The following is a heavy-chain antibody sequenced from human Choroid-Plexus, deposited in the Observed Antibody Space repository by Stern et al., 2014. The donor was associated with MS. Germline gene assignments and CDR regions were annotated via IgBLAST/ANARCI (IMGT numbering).Heavy chain of an antibody. Sequence: VQLVESGGGVLQPGRPLRLSCGASGFTFGSCAMHWVRQAPGKGLEWGAGVSYDGSNKYYADSVKGRFTISRDNSQNTLYMQMSSLRPEDTAVYYCAKDRQYLTYFFDHWGQGSLVTVSS. CDR1: GFTFGSCA. CDR2: VSYDGSNK. D-gene: IGHD2/OR15-2a*01. J-gene: IGHJ5*02. CDR3: AKDRQYLTYFFDH. V-gene: IGHV3-30*18.